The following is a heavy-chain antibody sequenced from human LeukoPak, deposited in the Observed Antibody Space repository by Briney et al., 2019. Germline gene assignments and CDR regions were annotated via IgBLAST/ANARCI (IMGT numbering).Heavy chain of an antibody. CDR3: ARDYPEACSGGSCWEDYYYYMDV. CDR2: ISSSSSYI. CDR1: GFTFSSYS. Sequence: MAGGSLRLSCAASGFTFSSYSMNWVRQAPGKGLEWVSSISSSSSYIYYADSVKGRFTISRDNAKNSLYLQMNSLRAEDTAVYYCARDYPEACSGGSCWEDYYYYMDVWGKGTTVTVSS. D-gene: IGHD2-15*01. J-gene: IGHJ6*03. V-gene: IGHV3-21*01.